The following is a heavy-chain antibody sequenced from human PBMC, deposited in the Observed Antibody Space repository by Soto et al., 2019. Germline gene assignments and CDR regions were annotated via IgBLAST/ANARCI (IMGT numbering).Heavy chain of an antibody. CDR2: INADYGNT. Sequence: QAQLVQSGAEVRKPGASVKVSWKASGYTFYSHSISWVRQAPGQGLEWMGRINADYGNTQYAQTFRGRVTMTPDTSTTTVYMELTNRRSDDTAVYYCERCIQGDYYYGMDVWGQGTTVTVSS. D-gene: IGHD5-18*01. CDR3: ERCIQGDYYYGMDV. CDR1: GYTFYSHS. V-gene: IGHV1-18*01. J-gene: IGHJ6*02.